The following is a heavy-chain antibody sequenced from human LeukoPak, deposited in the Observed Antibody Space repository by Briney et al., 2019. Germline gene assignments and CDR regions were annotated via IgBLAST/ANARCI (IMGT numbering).Heavy chain of an antibody. CDR3: ARLKQQLATFDY. CDR1: GFIFSNYG. V-gene: IGHV3-30*02. D-gene: IGHD6-13*01. CDR2: IRYDGSNK. J-gene: IGHJ4*02. Sequence: GGSLRLSCVTSGFIFSNYGMHWVRQAPGKGLEWVAFIRYDGSNKYYADSVKGRFTISRDNSKNTLYLQMNSLRAEDTAVYYCARLKQQLATFDYWGQGTLVTVSS.